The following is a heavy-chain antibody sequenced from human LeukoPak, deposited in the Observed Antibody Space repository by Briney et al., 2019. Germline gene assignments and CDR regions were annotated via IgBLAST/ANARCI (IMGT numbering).Heavy chain of an antibody. CDR3: ARGGIAVAGTFDY. J-gene: IGHJ4*02. V-gene: IGHV3-33*01. D-gene: IGHD6-19*01. CDR2: IWYDGSNK. CDR1: GFTFSSYG. Sequence: GRSLRLSCAASGFTFSSYGMHWVRQAPGKGLEWVAVIWYDGSNKYYADSVKGRFTISRDNSKNTLYLQMNSLRAEDTAVYYCARGGIAVAGTFDYWGQGTLVIVSS.